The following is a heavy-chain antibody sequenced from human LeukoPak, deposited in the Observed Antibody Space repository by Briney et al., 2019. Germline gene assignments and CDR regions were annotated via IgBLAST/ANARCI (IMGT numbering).Heavy chain of an antibody. D-gene: IGHD6-6*01. CDR2: IYYSGST. CDR1: GGSISSGDYY. Sequence: PSETLSLTCAVSGGSISSGDYYWGWLRQHPGKGLEWIGYIYYSGSTYYNPSLKSRVTISVDTSKNQFSLKLSSVTAADTAVYYCARLYTSFRAFDIWGQGTMVTVSS. CDR3: ARLYTSFRAFDI. J-gene: IGHJ3*02. V-gene: IGHV4-31*11.